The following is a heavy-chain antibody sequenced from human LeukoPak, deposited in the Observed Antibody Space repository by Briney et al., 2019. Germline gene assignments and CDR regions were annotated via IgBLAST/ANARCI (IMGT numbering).Heavy chain of an antibody. CDR1: GYTFGTYA. CDR2: INAGSGNT. D-gene: IGHD5-12*01. CDR3: ARAQGAYDFAAFDI. J-gene: IGHJ3*02. Sequence: ASVKVSCKASGYTFGTYAIHWVRQAPGQRPEWMGWINAGSGNTKSSQKFQGRVSITRDKSASTAYMELSSLRSEDTAVYYCARAQGAYDFAAFDIWGQGTVVIVSS. V-gene: IGHV1-3*01.